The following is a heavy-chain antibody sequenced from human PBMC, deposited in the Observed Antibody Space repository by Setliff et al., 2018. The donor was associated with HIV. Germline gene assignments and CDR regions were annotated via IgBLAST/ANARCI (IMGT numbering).Heavy chain of an antibody. Sequence: PSETLSLTCSVPGYSISSGYYWSWVRQPPGKGLEWIATIHHSGTTYYNPSLKSLVTISVDTSKNHFSLNVNSVTAADTAVYSCARYVSSGFYFDFWGQGTLVTVSS. CDR1: GYSISSGYY. CDR2: IHHSGTT. D-gene: IGHD3-22*01. CDR3: ARYVSSGFYFDF. J-gene: IGHJ4*02. V-gene: IGHV4-38-2*02.